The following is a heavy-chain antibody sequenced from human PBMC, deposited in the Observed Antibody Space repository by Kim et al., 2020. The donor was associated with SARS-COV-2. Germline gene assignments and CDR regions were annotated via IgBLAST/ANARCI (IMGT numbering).Heavy chain of an antibody. Sequence: GGSLRLSCAASGFAFGTYGISWVRQAPGKGLEWVSSISGSGGATYYADSVKGRFTISRDNSKNTLYLQMDSLRAEDTALYYCAKKAVTSGYYPFDHWGQGTLVTVSS. CDR3: AKKAVTSGYYPFDH. D-gene: IGHD3-22*01. V-gene: IGHV3-23*01. CDR2: ISGSGGAT. CDR1: GFAFGTYG. J-gene: IGHJ4*02.